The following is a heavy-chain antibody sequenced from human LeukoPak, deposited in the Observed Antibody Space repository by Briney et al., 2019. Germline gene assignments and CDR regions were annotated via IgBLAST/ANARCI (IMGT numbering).Heavy chain of an antibody. Sequence: SETLSLTCTVSGDSISSSGYYWGWIRQPPGKGLDWIASIYYSGRTYYNPSLKSRITISVDSSKNQFSLRLSSVTAADTAVYYCARRKYYTIENWGQGTLVTVSS. D-gene: IGHD3-10*01. CDR1: GDSISSSGYY. CDR2: IYYSGRT. J-gene: IGHJ4*02. CDR3: ARRKYYTIEN. V-gene: IGHV4-39*01.